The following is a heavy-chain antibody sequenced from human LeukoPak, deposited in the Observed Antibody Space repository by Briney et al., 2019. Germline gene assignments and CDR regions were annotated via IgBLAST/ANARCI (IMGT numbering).Heavy chain of an antibody. CDR1: GYTFTSYG. CDR2: ISAYNGNT. CDR3: ASYYYDSSGPSDYLHYYGMDV. D-gene: IGHD3-22*01. J-gene: IGHJ6*02. V-gene: IGHV1-18*01. Sequence: ASVKVSCKASGYTFTSYGISWVRQAPGQGLEWMGWISAYNGNTNYARKLQGRVTMTTDTSTSTAYMELRSLRSDDTAVYYCASYYYDSSGPSDYLHYYGMDVWGQGTTVTVSS.